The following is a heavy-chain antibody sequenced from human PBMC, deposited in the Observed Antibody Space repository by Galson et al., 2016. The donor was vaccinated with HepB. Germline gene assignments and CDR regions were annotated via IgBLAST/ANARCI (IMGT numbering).Heavy chain of an antibody. J-gene: IGHJ4*02. CDR3: ARAAGVGDATFDY. Sequence: TLSLTCTVSAGSISGGTYYWSWIRQPAGKGLEWIGHIYSTGSTNYNPSLKSRVTISVDTSKNEFSLKLSSVAAADTAVYYCARAAGVGDATFDYWGQGTLVTVS. D-gene: IGHD3-10*01. V-gene: IGHV4-61*09. CDR2: IYSTGST. CDR1: AGSISGGTYY.